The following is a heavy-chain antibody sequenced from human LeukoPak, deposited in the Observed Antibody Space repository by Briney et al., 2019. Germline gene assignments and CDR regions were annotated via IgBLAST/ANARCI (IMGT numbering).Heavy chain of an antibody. CDR1: GCTFTGYY. CDR3: ARDPVGYGDYGIDY. CDR2: INPNSGGT. Sequence: ASVKVSCKASGCTFTGYYMHWVRQAPGQGLEWMGWINPNSGGTNYAQKFQGRVTMTRDTSISTAYMELSRLRSDDTAVYYCARDPVGYGDYGIDYWGQGTLVTVSS. V-gene: IGHV1-2*02. D-gene: IGHD4-17*01. J-gene: IGHJ4*02.